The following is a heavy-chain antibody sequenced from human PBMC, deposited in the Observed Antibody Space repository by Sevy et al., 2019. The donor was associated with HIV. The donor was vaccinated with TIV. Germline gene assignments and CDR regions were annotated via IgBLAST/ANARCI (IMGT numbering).Heavy chain of an antibody. CDR1: GFTLSTYG. CDR2: IRYDGSNK. J-gene: IGHJ6*02. D-gene: IGHD3-3*01. CDR3: ARDRLGITISAEWGGGMDV. V-gene: IGHV3-33*01. Sequence: GGSLRLSCAASGFTLSTYGFHWVRQAPGKGLEWVAVIRYDGSNKYYADSVRGRFTISSDNSKNTLYLQMSSLRAEDTAVYYCARDRLGITISAEWGGGMDVWGQGTTVTVSS.